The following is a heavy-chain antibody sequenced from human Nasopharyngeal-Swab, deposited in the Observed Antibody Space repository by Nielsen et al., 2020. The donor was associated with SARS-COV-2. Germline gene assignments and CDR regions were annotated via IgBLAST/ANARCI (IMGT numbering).Heavy chain of an antibody. Sequence: GGSLRLSCAASGFTFVDYTMHWVRQAPGKGLEWVSLISWDGGSTYYADSVKGRFTISRDNSKNSLYLQMNSLRTEDTALYYCAKEGSSGWYGGFDYWGQGTLVTVSS. CDR2: ISWDGGST. CDR3: AKEGSSGWYGGFDY. V-gene: IGHV3-43*01. J-gene: IGHJ4*02. CDR1: GFTFVDYT. D-gene: IGHD6-19*01.